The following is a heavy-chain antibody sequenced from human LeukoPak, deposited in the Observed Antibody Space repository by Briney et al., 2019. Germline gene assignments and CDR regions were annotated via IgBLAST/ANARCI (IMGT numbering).Heavy chain of an antibody. CDR2: ISTDGKDK. Sequence: PGGSLRPSCAASGFTLSNYAMHWVRQAPGKGLEWVTVISTDGKDKKYADSVKGRFAISRDNSKNTLDLQMNSLRAEDTAVYYCAKDQKWGPADYYFDSWGQGTLVTVSS. J-gene: IGHJ4*02. CDR3: AKDQKWGPADYYFDS. D-gene: IGHD2-2*01. V-gene: IGHV3-30*18. CDR1: GFTLSNYA.